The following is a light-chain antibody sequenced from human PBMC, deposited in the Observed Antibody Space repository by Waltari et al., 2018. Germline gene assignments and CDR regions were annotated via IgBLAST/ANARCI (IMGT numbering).Light chain of an antibody. V-gene: IGKV3-11*01. Sequence: EIVLTQSPATLSLSPGERATLSCRASQSVSSYLAWYQQKLGQAPRLLIYDASNRATGIPARFSGSGSGTGFTLTISSLEPEDFAVYYCQQRINWPPSITFGQGTRLEIK. CDR2: DAS. CDR3: QQRINWPPSIT. CDR1: QSVSSY. J-gene: IGKJ5*01.